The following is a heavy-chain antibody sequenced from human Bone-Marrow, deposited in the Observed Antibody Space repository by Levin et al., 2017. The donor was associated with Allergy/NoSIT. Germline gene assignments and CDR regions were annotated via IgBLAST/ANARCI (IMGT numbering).Heavy chain of an antibody. CDR1: GFTFSSYA. CDR3: AKDTGPGIKRPYYGMDV. V-gene: IGHV3-23*01. J-gene: IGHJ6*02. Sequence: LSLTCAASGFTFSSYAMSWVRQAPGKGLEWVSAISGSGGSTYYADSVKGRFTISRDNSKNTLYLQMNSLRAEDTAVYYCAKDTGPGIKRPYYGMDVWGQGTTVTVSS. CDR2: ISGSGGST. D-gene: IGHD1-1*01.